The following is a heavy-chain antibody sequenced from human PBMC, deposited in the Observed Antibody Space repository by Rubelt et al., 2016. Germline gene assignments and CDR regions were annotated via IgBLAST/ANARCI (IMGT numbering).Heavy chain of an antibody. CDR2: ISSSSSYI. CDR3: ARGGLAAAAIPYYYGMDV. D-gene: IGHD6-13*01. V-gene: IGHV3-21*01. Sequence: SYSMNWVRQAPGKGLEWVSSISSSSSYIYYADSVKGRFTISRDNAKNSLYLQMSSLRAEDTAVYYCARGGLAAAAIPYYYGMDVWGQGTTVTVSS. CDR1: SYS. J-gene: IGHJ6*02.